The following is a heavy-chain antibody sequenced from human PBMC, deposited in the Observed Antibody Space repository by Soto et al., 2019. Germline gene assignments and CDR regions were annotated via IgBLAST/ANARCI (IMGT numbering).Heavy chain of an antibody. V-gene: IGHV4-34*01. CDR3: ARGGSNDWQVAFDI. Sequence: SETLSLTCVVSGGSFSTYYYNWIRQSPGKGLEWIGEINHSGSNNYSPSLKSRVTMSLDTSKNQFSPKLTSVTAADTAVYYCARGGSNDWQVAFDIWGQGTMVTVSS. D-gene: IGHD3-9*01. J-gene: IGHJ3*02. CDR1: GGSFSTYY. CDR2: INHSGSN.